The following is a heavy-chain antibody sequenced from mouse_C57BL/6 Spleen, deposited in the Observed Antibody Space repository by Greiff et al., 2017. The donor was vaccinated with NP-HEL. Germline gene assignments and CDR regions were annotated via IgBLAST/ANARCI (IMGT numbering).Heavy chain of an antibody. CDR1: GFTFSDYG. CDR3: ARGGYGSSSRWYFDV. V-gene: IGHV5-17*01. J-gene: IGHJ1*03. D-gene: IGHD1-1*01. Sequence: EVMLVESGGGLVKPGGSLKLSCAASGFTFSDYGMHWVRQAPEKGLEWVAYISSGSSTIYYADTVKGRFTISRDNAKNTLFLQMTSLRSEDTAMYYCARGGYGSSSRWYFDVWGTGTTVTVSS. CDR2: ISSGSSTI.